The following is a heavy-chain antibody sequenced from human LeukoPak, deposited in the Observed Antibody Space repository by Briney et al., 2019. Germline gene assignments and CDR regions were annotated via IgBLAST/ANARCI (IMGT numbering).Heavy chain of an antibody. CDR3: AGRSGPFDY. J-gene: IGHJ4*02. CDR2: ISSSSSTI. D-gene: IGHD2-15*01. V-gene: IGHV3-48*01. Sequence: GGSLRLSCAASGFTFSNYSMTWVRQAPGKGLEWVSYISSSSSTISYADSVKGRFTISRDNANNSLYLQMNSLRAEDTAVYYCAGRSGPFDYWGQGTLVTVSS. CDR1: GFTFSNYS.